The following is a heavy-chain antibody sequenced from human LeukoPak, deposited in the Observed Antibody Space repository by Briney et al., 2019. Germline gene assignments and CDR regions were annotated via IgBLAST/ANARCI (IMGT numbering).Heavy chain of an antibody. Sequence: PGGSLRLSCAASGFTFSSYAMSWVRQAPGKGLEWVSAISGSGGSTYYADSVKGRFTISRDNSKNMLYLQMNSLRAEDTAVYYCAKDPNTYYYGSGINFDYWGQGTLVTVSS. J-gene: IGHJ4*02. CDR1: GFTFSSYA. V-gene: IGHV3-23*01. CDR3: AKDPNTYYYGSGINFDY. CDR2: ISGSGGST. D-gene: IGHD3-10*01.